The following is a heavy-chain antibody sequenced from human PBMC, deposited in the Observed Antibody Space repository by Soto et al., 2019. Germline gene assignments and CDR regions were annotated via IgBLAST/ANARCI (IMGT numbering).Heavy chain of an antibody. D-gene: IGHD5-12*01. V-gene: IGHV4-39*01. CDR1: GGSISSSSYY. CDR2: IYYSGST. J-gene: IGHJ6*02. CDR3: ASQHRPLATYYYYYGMDV. Sequence: QLQLQESGPGLVKPSETLSLTCTVSGGSISSSSYYWGWIRQPPGKGLEWIGSIYYSGSTYYNPSLKSRVTISVDTSKNQFSLKLSSVTAADTAVYYCASQHRPLATYYYYYGMDVWGQGTTVTVSS.